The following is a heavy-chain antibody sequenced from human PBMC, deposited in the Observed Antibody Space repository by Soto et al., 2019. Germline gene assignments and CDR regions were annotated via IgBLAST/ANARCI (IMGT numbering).Heavy chain of an antibody. CDR3: ARGAGYSSSWPFDP. V-gene: IGHV4-59*11. CDR1: CGSMIGPF. D-gene: IGHD6-13*01. J-gene: IGHJ5*02. CDR2: IYYSGNT. Sequence: SETLCLPCTVACGSMIGPFGSCIRPPPGKGLEWIGYIYYSGNTDYNPSLKSRVTISVDTSKNQFSLKLSSVTAADTAVYYCARGAGYSSSWPFDPWGQGTLVTVSS.